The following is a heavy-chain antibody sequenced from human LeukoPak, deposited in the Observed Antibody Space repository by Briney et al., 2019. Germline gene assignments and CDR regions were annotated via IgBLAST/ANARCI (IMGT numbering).Heavy chain of an antibody. Sequence: SETLSLTCTVSGGSISSYWSWIRQPPGKGLEWIGYIYYSGSTNYNPSLKSRVTISVDTSKNQFSLKLSSVTAADTAVYYCAREILAAGSYYYYMDVWGKGTTVTVSS. D-gene: IGHD6-13*01. J-gene: IGHJ6*03. CDR2: IYYSGST. CDR3: AREILAAGSYYYYMDV. CDR1: GGSISSY. V-gene: IGHV4-59*01.